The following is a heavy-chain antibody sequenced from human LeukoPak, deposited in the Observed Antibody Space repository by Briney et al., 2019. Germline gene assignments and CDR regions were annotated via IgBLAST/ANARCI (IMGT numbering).Heavy chain of an antibody. Sequence: KSSETLSLTCTVSGGSVSSGSYYWSWIRQPPGKGLEWIGHMSYSGSTNYNPSLKSRVTISLDTPKNQFSLKLSSVTAADTAVYYCARNRGGAAAGFDPWGQGTLVTVSS. CDR3: ARNRGGAAAGFDP. CDR1: GGSVSSGSYY. J-gene: IGHJ5*02. CDR2: MSYSGST. D-gene: IGHD6-13*01. V-gene: IGHV4-61*01.